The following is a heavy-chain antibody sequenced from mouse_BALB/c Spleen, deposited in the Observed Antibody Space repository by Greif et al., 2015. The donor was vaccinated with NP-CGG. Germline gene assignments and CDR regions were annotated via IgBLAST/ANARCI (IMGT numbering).Heavy chain of an antibody. V-gene: IGHV1-54*03. CDR1: GYAFTNYL. Sequence: QVHVKQSGAELVRPGTSVKVSCKASGYAFTNYLIEWVKQRPGQGLEWIGVINPGSGGTNYNEKFKGKATLTADKSSSATYMQLSSQTSDDSAVYFCARRYYGSSCGALDYWGQGNSATVSS. CDR2: INPGSGGT. D-gene: IGHD1-1*01. CDR3: ARRYYGSSCGALDY. J-gene: IGHJ4*01.